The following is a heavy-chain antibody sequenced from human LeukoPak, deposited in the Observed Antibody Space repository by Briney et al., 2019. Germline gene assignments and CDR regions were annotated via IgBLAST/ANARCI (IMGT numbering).Heavy chain of an antibody. Sequence: ASVKVSCKASGYTFTSYAMHWVRQAPGQRLEWMGWINAGNGNTKYSQKFQGRVTITSDTSAGTAYMEVSSLRSEDTAVYYCTLEHYDFWSGSNWFDPWGQGTLATVSS. CDR3: TLEHYDFWSGSNWFDP. V-gene: IGHV1-3*01. D-gene: IGHD3-3*01. J-gene: IGHJ5*02. CDR1: GYTFTSYA. CDR2: INAGNGNT.